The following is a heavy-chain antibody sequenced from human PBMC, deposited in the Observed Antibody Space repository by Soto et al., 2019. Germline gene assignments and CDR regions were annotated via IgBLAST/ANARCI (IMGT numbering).Heavy chain of an antibody. CDR3: ARNKNYAFDI. D-gene: IGHD1-7*01. V-gene: IGHV3-48*01. Sequence: GGSLRLSCAASGFSFSTYSMNWVRQAPGKGLEWVSYISSSSSIISYADSVKGRFTISRDNAKNSLNLQVNSLRAEDTAVYFCARNKNYAFDIWGQGTMVTVSS. J-gene: IGHJ3*02. CDR2: ISSSSSII. CDR1: GFSFSTYS.